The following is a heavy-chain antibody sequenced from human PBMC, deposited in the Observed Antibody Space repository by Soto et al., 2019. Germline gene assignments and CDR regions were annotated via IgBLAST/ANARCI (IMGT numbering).Heavy chain of an antibody. D-gene: IGHD1-26*01. V-gene: IGHV3-23*01. Sequence: GGSLRLSCAASGFTFSSCAMSWVRQAPGKGLEWVSGISGGGKNTYYADSVKGRVAISRDNSRNIPYLQMNSLRVEDTALYYCAKSEGGVSGPVDSWGQGMLVTVSS. J-gene: IGHJ4*02. CDR2: ISGGGKNT. CDR3: AKSEGGVSGPVDS. CDR1: GFTFSSCA.